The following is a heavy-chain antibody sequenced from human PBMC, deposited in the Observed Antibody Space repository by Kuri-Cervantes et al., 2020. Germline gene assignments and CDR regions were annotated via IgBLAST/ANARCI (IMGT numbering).Heavy chain of an antibody. V-gene: IGHV4-38-2*02. J-gene: IGHJ6*03. CDR1: GYSISSGYY. CDR2: IYHSGST. Sequence: SETLSLTCTVSGYSISSGYYWGWIRQPPGKNLEWIGSIYHSGSTFYNPSLKSRVTISVDTSKNQFSLKLRSVTAADTAVYYCARGSRGRGYYYMDVWGKGTTVTVSS. CDR3: ARGSRGRGYYYMDV. D-gene: IGHD3-16*01.